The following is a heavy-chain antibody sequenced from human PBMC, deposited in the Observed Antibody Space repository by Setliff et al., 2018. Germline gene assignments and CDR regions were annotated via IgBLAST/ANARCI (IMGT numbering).Heavy chain of an antibody. Sequence: ASVKVSCKASGYTFSDYGISWVRLAPGQGLEWMGWISPYTGKTFYAPQSEDRVIMTTDTSTNTAYMDLRSLRSDDTAVYYCERLVRYCTATSCQRTSGDDLWGQGTLVTVSS. CDR1: GYTFSDYG. J-gene: IGHJ4*02. CDR2: ISPYTGKT. D-gene: IGHD2-2*01. CDR3: ERLVRYCTATSCQRTSGDDL. V-gene: IGHV1-18*01.